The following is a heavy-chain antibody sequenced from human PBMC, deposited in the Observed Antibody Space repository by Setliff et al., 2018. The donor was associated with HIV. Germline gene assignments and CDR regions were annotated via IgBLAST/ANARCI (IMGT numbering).Heavy chain of an antibody. V-gene: IGHV1-18*01. CDR3: ARVPYRSAWFSGGHDAFDV. CDR1: GYSFTTYA. D-gene: IGHD6-19*01. Sequence: GASVKVSCKASGYSFTTYAISWVRQAPGQGLEWMGWISAYNGNTKYVQKLQGRVTMTTDTSTSTVYMELKSLRSDDTAVYYCARVPYRSAWFSGGHDAFDVWGQGTMVTVSS. CDR2: ISAYNGNT. J-gene: IGHJ3*01.